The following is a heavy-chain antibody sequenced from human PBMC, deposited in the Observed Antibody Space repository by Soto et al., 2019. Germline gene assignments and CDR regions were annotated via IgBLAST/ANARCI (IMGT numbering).Heavy chain of an antibody. J-gene: IGHJ5*02. CDR2: IYHSGST. Sequence: QVQLQESGPGLVKPSQTLSLTCTVSGGSISSGYYYWSWIRQPPGKGLEWIGYIYHSGSTYYNPSLKSRVTISVDTSTNQFSLKLSSVTAADTAVYYCARERPDGARLDPWGQGTLVTVSS. CDR3: ARERPDGARLDP. CDR1: GGSISSGYYY. D-gene: IGHD6-6*01. V-gene: IGHV4-30-4*01.